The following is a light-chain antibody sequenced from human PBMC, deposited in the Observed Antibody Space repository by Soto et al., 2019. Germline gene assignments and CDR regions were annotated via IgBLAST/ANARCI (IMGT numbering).Light chain of an antibody. J-gene: IGLJ3*02. V-gene: IGLV4-69*01. CDR1: SGHNSYA. CDR2: LNSDGSH. Sequence: QSVLTQPPSASASLGASVKLTSTLSSGHNSYAIAWHQLQPEKGPRYLMKLNSDGSHSKGDAIPDRFSGSSSGAERYLPISSLQSEDEADYYCQTWSTDIRVFGGGTKVTVL. CDR3: QTWSTDIRV.